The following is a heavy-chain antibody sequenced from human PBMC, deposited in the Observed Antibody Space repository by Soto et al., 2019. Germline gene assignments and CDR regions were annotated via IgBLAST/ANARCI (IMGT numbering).Heavy chain of an antibody. CDR1: GYTFTSYA. D-gene: IGHD3-3*01. V-gene: IGHV1-3*01. CDR3: ARDQGITTFGVYSMSYTGMDV. CDR2: INAGNGNT. Sequence: ASVKVSCKASGYTFTSYAMHWVRQAPGQRLEWMGWINAGNGNTKYSQKFQGRVTITRDTSASTAYMELSSLRSEDTAVYYCARDQGITTFGVYSMSYTGMDVWGLGNTVPVSS. J-gene: IGHJ6*02.